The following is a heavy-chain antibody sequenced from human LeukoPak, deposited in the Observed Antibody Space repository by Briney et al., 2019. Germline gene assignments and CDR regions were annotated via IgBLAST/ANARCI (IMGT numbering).Heavy chain of an antibody. CDR3: VSSHGDYVNF. CDR2: IDHSGST. D-gene: IGHD4-17*01. V-gene: IGHV4-34*01. J-gene: IGHJ4*02. Sequence: SETLSLTCAVYGGSFSGYYWSWIRQPPGKGLEWIGEIDHSGSTNYNPSLKSRVTISVDTSKNQFSLKLSSVTAADTAVYYCVSSHGDYVNFSGQGTLVTVSS. CDR1: GGSFSGYY.